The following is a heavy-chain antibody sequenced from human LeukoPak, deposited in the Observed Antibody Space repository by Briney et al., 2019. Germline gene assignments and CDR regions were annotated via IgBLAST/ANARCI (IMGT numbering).Heavy chain of an antibody. D-gene: IGHD3-9*01. Sequence: SLRLSCTASGYTFTSHGISWVRQASGQGLEWMGWIISSNANTNYAQKLQRRVTMTTESSSSRAYMELRSLRSVDTAVYYCASGDYDILPGYYGDFYYGMDVWGEGNTLTVSS. CDR2: IISSNANT. CDR3: ASGDYDILPGYYGDFYYGMDV. CDR1: GYTFTSHG. J-gene: IGHJ6*01. V-gene: IGHV1-18*01.